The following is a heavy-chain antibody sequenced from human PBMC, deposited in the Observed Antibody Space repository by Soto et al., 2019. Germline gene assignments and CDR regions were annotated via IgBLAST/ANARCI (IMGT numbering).Heavy chain of an antibody. CDR2: ISGSGTTS. Sequence: EVQLLESGGGLVQPGGSLRLSCAASGFTFSSFGMNWVRQAPGKGLEWVSTISGSGTTSHYADSVKGRFTISRDNSKNTLFLQVSRLRAEDTAVYYCARALPFAFDVLTGYEYYFDSWGQGTLLTVSS. V-gene: IGHV3-23*01. D-gene: IGHD3-9*01. CDR3: ARALPFAFDVLTGYEYYFDS. CDR1: GFTFSSFG. J-gene: IGHJ4*02.